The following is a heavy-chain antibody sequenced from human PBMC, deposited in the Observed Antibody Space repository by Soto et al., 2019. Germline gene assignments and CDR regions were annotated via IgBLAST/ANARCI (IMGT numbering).Heavy chain of an antibody. CDR2: IYYSGST. CDR1: GGSISSGGYY. D-gene: IGHD6-13*01. Sequence: QVQLQESGPGLVKPSQTLSLTCTVSGGSISSGGYYWSWIRQHPGKGLEWIGHIYYSGSTYYNPPLKSRVTISVDTSKNQLSLKLSSVTAADTAVYYCARALAAAGTWFDPWGQGTLVTVSS. J-gene: IGHJ5*02. V-gene: IGHV4-31*03. CDR3: ARALAAAGTWFDP.